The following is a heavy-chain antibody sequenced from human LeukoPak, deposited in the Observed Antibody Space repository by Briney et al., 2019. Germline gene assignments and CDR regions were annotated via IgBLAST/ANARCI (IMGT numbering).Heavy chain of an antibody. J-gene: IGHJ5*02. Sequence: ASVKVSCKASGYTFTGYYMHWVRQAPGQGLGWMGWINPNSGGTNYAQKFQGRVTMTRDTSISTAYMGLSRLRSDDTAVYYCARNYYDSSGYYQNWFDPWGQGTLVTVSS. CDR2: INPNSGGT. CDR3: ARNYYDSSGYYQNWFDP. CDR1: GYTFTGYY. V-gene: IGHV1-2*02. D-gene: IGHD3-22*01.